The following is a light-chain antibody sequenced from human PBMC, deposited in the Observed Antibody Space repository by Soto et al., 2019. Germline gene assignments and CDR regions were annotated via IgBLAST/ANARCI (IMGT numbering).Light chain of an antibody. CDR2: GAS. CDR3: QQYNNWPLT. J-gene: IGKJ4*01. CDR1: QSVNSD. V-gene: IGKV3-15*01. Sequence: EIVLTQSPATLFESPGERATLSCRASQSVNSDLAWFQQKAGQAPRLLIYGASTRATGIPARFSGSGSGTEFTLTISSLQSEDFAIYYCQQYNNWPLTFGGGTKVEIK.